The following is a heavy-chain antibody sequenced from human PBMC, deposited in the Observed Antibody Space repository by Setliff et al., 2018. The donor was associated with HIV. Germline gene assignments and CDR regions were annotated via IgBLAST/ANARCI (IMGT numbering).Heavy chain of an antibody. CDR1: GFSVSSNY. CDR2: IYSGGST. Sequence: PGGSLRLSCAASGFSVSSNYMTWVRQAPGKGLEWVSVIYSGGSTYYADSVKGRFTISRDNSKNTLYLQMNSLRAEDSAVYYCAREVAADGTYFDYWGQGSLVTVSS. V-gene: IGHV3-66*02. J-gene: IGHJ4*02. D-gene: IGHD6-13*01. CDR3: AREVAADGTYFDY.